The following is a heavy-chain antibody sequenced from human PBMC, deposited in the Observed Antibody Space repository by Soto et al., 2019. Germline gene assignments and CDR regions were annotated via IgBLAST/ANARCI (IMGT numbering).Heavy chain of an antibody. J-gene: IGHJ4*02. D-gene: IGHD4-17*01. CDR2: VYYRGRS. CDR1: WGSVTKSSYY. V-gene: IGHV4-39*01. Sequence: PPESLSPGGPVSWGSVTKSSYYWGWIRQSPGKGLEWIGRVYYRGRSYSKSSVKSRVTISVDTSKNQFSLSLNSVTASDTAVYFCVSQRTTVPTQAYFDYWGPGALVTVSS. CDR3: VSQRTTVPTQAYFDY.